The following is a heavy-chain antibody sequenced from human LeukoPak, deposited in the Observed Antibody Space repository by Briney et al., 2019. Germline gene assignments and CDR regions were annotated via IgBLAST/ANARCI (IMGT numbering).Heavy chain of an antibody. J-gene: IGHJ3*02. CDR1: GGSISSYY. D-gene: IGHD6-19*01. Sequence: KPSEALSLTCTVSGGSISSYYWSWIRQPPGKGLEWIGYIYYSGSTNYNPSLKSRVTISVDTSKNQFSLKLSSVTAVDTAVYYCARDSVAVEYIDAFDIWGQGTMVTVSS. V-gene: IGHV4-59*01. CDR3: ARDSVAVEYIDAFDI. CDR2: IYYSGST.